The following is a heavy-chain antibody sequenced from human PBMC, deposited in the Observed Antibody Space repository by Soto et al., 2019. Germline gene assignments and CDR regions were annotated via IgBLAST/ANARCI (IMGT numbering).Heavy chain of an antibody. J-gene: IGHJ6*02. CDR1: GFTFSSYS. V-gene: IGHV3-48*02. D-gene: IGHD1-26*01. CDR3: ARDNLRGSYFRYYYYGMDV. Sequence: GGSLRLSCAASGFTFSSYSMNWVRQAPGKGLEWASYISSSSSTIYYADSVKGRFTISRDNAKNSLYLQMNSLRDEDTAVYYCARDNLRGSYFRYYYYGMDVWGQGTTVTVSS. CDR2: ISSSSSTI.